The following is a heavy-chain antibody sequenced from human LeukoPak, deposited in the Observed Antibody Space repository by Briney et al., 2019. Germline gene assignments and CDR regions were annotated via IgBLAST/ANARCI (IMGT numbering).Heavy chain of an antibody. CDR2: IIPIFGTA. Sequence: GSSAKVSCKASGGTFSSYAISWVRQAPGQGLEWMGGIIPIFGTANYAQKFQGRVTITADESTSTAYMELSSLRSEDTAVYCCASHPYKAMPPHFDYWGQGTLVTVSS. D-gene: IGHD5-18*01. J-gene: IGHJ4*02. CDR3: ASHPYKAMPPHFDY. CDR1: GGTFSSYA. V-gene: IGHV1-69*01.